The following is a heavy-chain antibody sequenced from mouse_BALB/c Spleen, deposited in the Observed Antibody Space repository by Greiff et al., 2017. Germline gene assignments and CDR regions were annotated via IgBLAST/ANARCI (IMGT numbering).Heavy chain of an antibody. D-gene: IGHD2-4*01. CDR1: GFTFSSFG. V-gene: IGHV5-17*02. CDR3: ARSRIYDYGYNALDY. Sequence: EVHLVESGGGLVQPGGSRKLSCAASGFTFSSFGMHWVRQPPTKGLEWVAYISSGSSTIYYADTVKGRFTISRNNPTNTLFLQMTSLRSEDTAMYYCARSRIYDYGYNALDYWGQGTSVTVSS. CDR2: ISSGSSTI. J-gene: IGHJ4*01.